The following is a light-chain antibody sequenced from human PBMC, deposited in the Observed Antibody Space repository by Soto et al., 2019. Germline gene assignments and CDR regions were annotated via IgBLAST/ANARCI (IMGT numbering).Light chain of an antibody. CDR1: RSNIGRNY. CDR2: RNN. V-gene: IGLV1-47*01. CDR3: AAWDDTLNGQV. Sequence: QSVLTQPPSASGTPVQSVSISCSGSRSNIGRNYVYWYQQLPGTAPKLLIQRNNERPSGVPDRFSGSKSGTSVSLAISGLRSEDEATYYCAAWDDTLNGQVFGGGTKLTVL. J-gene: IGLJ3*02.